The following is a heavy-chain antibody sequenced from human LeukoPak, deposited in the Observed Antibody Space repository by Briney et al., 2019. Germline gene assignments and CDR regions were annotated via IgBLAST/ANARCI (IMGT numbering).Heavy chain of an antibody. V-gene: IGHV3-23*01. CDR1: GFAFSFFA. J-gene: IGHJ5*01. D-gene: IGHD6-19*01. CDR3: AKPISGGLAVTADWFDP. CDR2: INANSGTT. Sequence: GGSLRLSCAASGFAFSFFAMSWLRQPPGKGLEWVSTINANSGTTSYAASVRGRFTISRDNSKNTLYLQVNSLRADDTAVYYCAKPISGGLAVTADWFDPWGQGTLVVVSS.